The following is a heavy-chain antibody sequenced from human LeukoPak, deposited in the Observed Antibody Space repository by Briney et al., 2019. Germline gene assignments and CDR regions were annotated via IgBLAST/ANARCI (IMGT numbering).Heavy chain of an antibody. CDR3: ARDRGSDCSGGSCYGVWFDP. V-gene: IGHV4-39*07. Sequence: PSETLSLTCTVSGGSISSSSYYWGWIRQPPGKGLEGIGRIYDSGSTYYNPALKSRVTISVDTSKNQFSLKLSSVTAADTAVYYCARDRGSDCSGGSCYGVWFDPWAREPWSPSPQ. D-gene: IGHD2-15*01. J-gene: IGHJ5*02. CDR1: GGSISSSSYY. CDR2: IYDSGST.